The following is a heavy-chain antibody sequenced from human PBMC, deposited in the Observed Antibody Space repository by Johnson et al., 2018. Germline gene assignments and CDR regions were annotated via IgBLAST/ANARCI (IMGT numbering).Heavy chain of an antibody. CDR3: SSLRRSEPFNI. D-gene: IGHD1-14*01. Sequence: VQLVQSGGGLVQPGGSLRLSCVASGFTFNRYWMRWVHQSPGKGLEWVAAIKEDESEKSYMASVKGRFTIARDNAKHSLYLQMNNPRVGNTAVYYCSSLRRSEPFNIWGQGTMVTVSS. V-gene: IGHV3-7*01. J-gene: IGHJ3*02. CDR1: GFTFNRYW. CDR2: IKEDESEK.